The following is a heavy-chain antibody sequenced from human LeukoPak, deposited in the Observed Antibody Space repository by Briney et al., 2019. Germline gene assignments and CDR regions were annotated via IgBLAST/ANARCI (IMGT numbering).Heavy chain of an antibody. D-gene: IGHD6-13*01. Sequence: SETLSLTCTVSGGSISSYYWSWIRQPPGKGLEWIGYIYHSGSTYYNPSLKSRVTISVDRSKNQFSLKLSSVTAADTAVYYCARELGVAATGYYYYMDVWGKGTTVTVSS. V-gene: IGHV4-59*12. J-gene: IGHJ6*03. CDR1: GGSISSYY. CDR3: ARELGVAATGYYYYMDV. CDR2: IYHSGST.